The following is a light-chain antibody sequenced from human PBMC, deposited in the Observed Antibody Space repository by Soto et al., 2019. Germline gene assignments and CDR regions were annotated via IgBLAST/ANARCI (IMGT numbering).Light chain of an antibody. CDR1: QSISSW. J-gene: IGKJ1*01. V-gene: IGKV1-5*01. Sequence: DIQMTQSPSTLSASVGDRVTITCRASQSISSWLAWYQQKPGKAPKLLIYDASSLESGVPSRFSGSGSGTEFTLTISNLQSEDFAVYHCQQYDKWPRTFGQGTKV. CDR3: QQYDKWPRT. CDR2: DAS.